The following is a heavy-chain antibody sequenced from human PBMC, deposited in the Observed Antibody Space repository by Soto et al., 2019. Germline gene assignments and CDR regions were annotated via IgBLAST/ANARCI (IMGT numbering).Heavy chain of an antibody. D-gene: IGHD2-21*01. J-gene: IGHJ4*02. Sequence: SETLSLTCSVSGDSISSGTHYWAWIRQPPGRGLEWIGSIYYSGSSYFNQSLKSRGTISVDTSKNQFSLKLSSVTAADTAVYYCARHTPGDAVEKWGQGTQVTAPQ. CDR3: ARHTPGDAVEK. CDR1: GDSISSGTHY. V-gene: IGHV4-39*01. CDR2: IYYSGSS.